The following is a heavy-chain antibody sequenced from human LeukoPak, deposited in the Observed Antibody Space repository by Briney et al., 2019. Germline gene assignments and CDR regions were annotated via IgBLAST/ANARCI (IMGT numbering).Heavy chain of an antibody. CDR2: IKQDGSEK. CDR1: GFTFSDYY. J-gene: IGHJ4*02. CDR3: ARVPFTYFDY. V-gene: IGHV3-7*01. Sequence: GGSLRLSCTASGFTFSDYYMSWIRQTPGKGLEWVANIKQDGSEKYYVDSVKGRFTISRDNAKNSLYLQMNSLRAEDTAVYYCARVPFTYFDYWGQGTLVTVSS.